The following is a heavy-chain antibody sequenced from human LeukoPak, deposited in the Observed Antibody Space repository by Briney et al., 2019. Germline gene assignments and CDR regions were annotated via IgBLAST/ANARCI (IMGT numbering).Heavy chain of an antibody. D-gene: IGHD4-17*01. Sequence: PGGSLRLSCAASGFTFSAYSMNWVRQAPGKGLEWVPSITETSHVYYAESVKGRFTISRDNAKKLVFLQIKSLRVEDTAVYFCTRDLHTVIPPGGIDYWGQGTPVTVSS. CDR2: ITETSHV. CDR1: GFTFSAYS. V-gene: IGHV3-21*01. CDR3: TRDLHTVIPPGGIDY. J-gene: IGHJ4*02.